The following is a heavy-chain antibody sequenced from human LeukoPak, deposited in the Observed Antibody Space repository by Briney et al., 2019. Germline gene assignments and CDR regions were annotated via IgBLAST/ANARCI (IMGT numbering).Heavy chain of an antibody. J-gene: IGHJ6*02. V-gene: IGHV4-59*01. Sequence: SETLSLTCTVSGGSISSYYWSWIRQPPGKRLEWIGYIYYSGSTNYNPSLKSRVTISVDTSKNQFSLKLSSVTAADTAVYYCARRGTSYYYYGMDVWGQGTTVTVSS. D-gene: IGHD2-2*01. CDR3: ARRGTSYYYYGMDV. CDR2: IYYSGST. CDR1: GGSISSYY.